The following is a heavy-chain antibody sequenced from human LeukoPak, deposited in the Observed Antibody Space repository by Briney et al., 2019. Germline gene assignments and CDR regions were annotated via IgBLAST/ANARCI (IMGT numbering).Heavy chain of an antibody. Sequence: GASVKVSCKASGGTFSSYAISWVRQAPGQGLEWMGGIIPIFGTANYAQKFQGRVTITADESTSTAYMELSSLRSEDTAVYYCARTHRYSGDYPSHDAFDIWGQGTMVTVSS. D-gene: IGHD1-26*01. J-gene: IGHJ3*02. CDR2: IIPIFGTA. CDR1: GGTFSSYA. CDR3: ARTHRYSGDYPSHDAFDI. V-gene: IGHV1-69*13.